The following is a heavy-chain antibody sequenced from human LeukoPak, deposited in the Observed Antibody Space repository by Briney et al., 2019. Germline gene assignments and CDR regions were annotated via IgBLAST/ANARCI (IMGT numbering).Heavy chain of an antibody. CDR1: GFTFSSYW. Sequence: GGSLRLSCAASGFTFSSYWMSWVRQAPGKGLEWVANIKQDGSEKYYVDSVKGRFTISRDNAKNSLYLQMNSLRAEDTAVYYCARYAYGSGLRDYYYMDVWGKGTTVTISS. V-gene: IGHV3-7*01. CDR3: ARYAYGSGLRDYYYMDV. J-gene: IGHJ6*03. D-gene: IGHD3-10*01. CDR2: IKQDGSEK.